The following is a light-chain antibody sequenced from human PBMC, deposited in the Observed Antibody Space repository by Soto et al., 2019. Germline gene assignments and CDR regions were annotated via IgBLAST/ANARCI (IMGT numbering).Light chain of an antibody. CDR3: QQRNDWQVT. CDR1: QSVDSY. V-gene: IGKV3-11*01. CDR2: DVS. J-gene: IGKJ5*01. Sequence: EIVLTQSPVTLSLSPGERATLSCRASQSVDSYLAWYQQKPGQAPRLLIYDVSNRATGIPARFSGSGSRTDFTLTISSLEPGDFAVYYCQQRNDWQVTFGQGTRLEIK.